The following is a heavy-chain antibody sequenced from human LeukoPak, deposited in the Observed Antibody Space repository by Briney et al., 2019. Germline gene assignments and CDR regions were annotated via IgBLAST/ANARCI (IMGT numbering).Heavy chain of an antibody. CDR3: AKDRAYSSSWYGCSTP. CDR1: GFTFSSYC. D-gene: IGHD6-13*01. Sequence: GGSLRLSCAASGFTFSSYCMHWVRQAPGKGLAWVSRINSDGSSTTYADSVKGRFTISRDNAKNTLYLQMNSLKADDTALYYCAKDRAYSSSWYGCSTPWGQGTLVTVSS. CDR2: INSDGSST. J-gene: IGHJ5*02. V-gene: IGHV3-74*01.